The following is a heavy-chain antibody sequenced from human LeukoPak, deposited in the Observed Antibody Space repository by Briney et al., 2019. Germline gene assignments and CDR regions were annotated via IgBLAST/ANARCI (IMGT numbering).Heavy chain of an antibody. J-gene: IGHJ3*02. D-gene: IGHD3-3*01. CDR2: IYYSGST. CDR1: GGSISSSSYY. CDR3: AGANYDFWSGYYRDAFDI. Sequence: SETLSLTCTVSGGSISSSSYYWGWIRQPPGKGLEWIGSIYYSGSTYYNPSLMSRVTISVDTSKNQFSLKLSSVTAADTAVYYCAGANYDFWSGYYRDAFDIWGQGTMVTVSS. V-gene: IGHV4-39*01.